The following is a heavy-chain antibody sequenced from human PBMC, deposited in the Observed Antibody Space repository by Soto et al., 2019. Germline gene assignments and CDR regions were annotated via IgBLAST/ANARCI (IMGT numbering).Heavy chain of an antibody. CDR1: GFTFSSYG. D-gene: IGHD1-26*01. V-gene: IGHV3-30*18. CDR3: AKLGDDSGSYYIDY. J-gene: IGHJ4*02. Sequence: QVQLVESGGGVVQPGRSLRLSCAASGFTFSSYGMHWVRQAPGKGLEWVAVISYDGSNKYYADSVKGRFTISRDNSKNTLYLQMNSLRAEDTAVYYCAKLGDDSGSYYIDYWGQGTLVTVSS. CDR2: ISYDGSNK.